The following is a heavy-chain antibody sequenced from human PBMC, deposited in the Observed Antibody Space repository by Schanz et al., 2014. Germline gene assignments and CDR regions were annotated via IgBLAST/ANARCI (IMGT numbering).Heavy chain of an antibody. V-gene: IGHV3-72*01. CDR2: VRNKNNRYTT. CDR3: AREQIMAAAGLVDY. Sequence: DVQLVESGGGLVQPGGSLRLSCAASGFTFSDHYMDWVRQAPGKGLEWVDRVRNKNNRYTTEYAASVKGRFTISRDDSKNSLYLQMNSLRAEDTAVYYCAREQIMAAAGLVDYWGHGTLVTVSS. J-gene: IGHJ4*01. D-gene: IGHD6-13*01. CDR1: GFTFSDHY.